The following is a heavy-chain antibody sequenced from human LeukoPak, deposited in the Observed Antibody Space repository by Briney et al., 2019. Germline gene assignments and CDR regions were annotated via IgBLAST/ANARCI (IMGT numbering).Heavy chain of an antibody. CDR3: ARPSTSWNYYSAMDV. J-gene: IGHJ6*02. D-gene: IGHD2-15*01. CDR1: GYSFTTYW. V-gene: IGHV5-51*01. Sequence: GESLKISCKGSGYSFTTYWIGWVRQMPGKGLEWMGIIYPGDSDTRYSPSFQGQVTISADKSISTAYLQWSSLKASDTAMYYCARPSTSWNYYSAMDVWGQGTTVTVSS. CDR2: IYPGDSDT.